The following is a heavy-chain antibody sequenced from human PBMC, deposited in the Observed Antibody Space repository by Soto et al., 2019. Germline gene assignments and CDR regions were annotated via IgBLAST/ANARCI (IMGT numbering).Heavy chain of an antibody. Sequence: SETLSLTCTVSGGSISSYYWIWIRQPPGKGLERIGYIYYSGSTNYNPSLKSRVTISVDTSKNQSSLKLSSVTAADTAVYYCARGGGSQYYDILTGQNWFDPWGQGTLVTVSS. CDR1: GGSISSYY. J-gene: IGHJ5*02. D-gene: IGHD3-9*01. V-gene: IGHV4-59*01. CDR2: IYYSGST. CDR3: ARGGGSQYYDILTGQNWFDP.